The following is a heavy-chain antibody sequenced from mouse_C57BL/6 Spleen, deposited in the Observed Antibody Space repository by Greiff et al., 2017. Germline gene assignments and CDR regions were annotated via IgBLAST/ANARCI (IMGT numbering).Heavy chain of an antibody. Sequence: VQLQQSGAELVRPGASVTLSCKASGYTFTDYEMHWVKQTPVHGLEWIGAIDPETGGTAYNQKFKGKAILTADKSSSTAYMELRSLTSEDSAVYYCTRGNDGYYGEAMDYWGQGTSVTVSS. CDR3: TRGNDGYYGEAMDY. J-gene: IGHJ4*01. V-gene: IGHV1-15*01. D-gene: IGHD2-3*01. CDR2: IDPETGGT. CDR1: GYTFTDYE.